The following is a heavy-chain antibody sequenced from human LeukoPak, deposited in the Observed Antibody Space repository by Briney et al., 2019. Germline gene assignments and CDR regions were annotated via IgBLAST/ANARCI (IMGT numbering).Heavy chain of an antibody. J-gene: IGHJ6*03. CDR3: ARDRGYYYYMDV. CDR1: GGSMTTHH. Sequence: SETLSLTCTVSGGSMTTHHWNWIRQTPGKGLEWIGRIYTSGSTNYNPSLKSRVTMSVDTSKNQFSLKLSSVTAADTAVYYCARDRGYYYYMDVWGKGTTVTVSS. V-gene: IGHV4-4*07. CDR2: IYTSGST.